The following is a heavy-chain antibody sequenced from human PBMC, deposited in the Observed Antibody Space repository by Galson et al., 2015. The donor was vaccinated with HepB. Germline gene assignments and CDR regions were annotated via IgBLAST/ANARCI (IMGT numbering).Heavy chain of an antibody. CDR2: AYWDADN. CDR1: GFSLSTTGVG. J-gene: IGHJ4*02. Sequence: PALVKPTQTLTLTCTFSGFSLSTTGVGVGWVRQPPGKALELLGFAYWDADNRYSPSLKNRLTVTKDSSKNQVVLTLTNMDPADTGTYYLARRRYYYGNWDGGYFASWGPGTLVTVSS. V-gene: IGHV2-5*02. CDR3: ARRRYYYGNWDGGYFAS. D-gene: IGHD1-1*01.